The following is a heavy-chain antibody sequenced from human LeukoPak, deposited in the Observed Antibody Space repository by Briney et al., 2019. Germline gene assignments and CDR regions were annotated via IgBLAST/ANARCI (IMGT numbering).Heavy chain of an antibody. CDR1: GGSFSGYY. V-gene: IGHV3-21*01. D-gene: IGHD3-22*01. CDR3: ARAGYYYDSSGYLSLLNAFDI. CDR2: ISSSSSYI. J-gene: IGHJ3*02. Sequence: ETLSLTCAVYGGSFSGYYWSWIRQAPGKGLEWVSSISSSSSYIYYADSVKGRFTISRDNAKNSLYLQMNSLRAEDTALYYCARAGYYYDSSGYLSLLNAFDIWGQGTMVTVSS.